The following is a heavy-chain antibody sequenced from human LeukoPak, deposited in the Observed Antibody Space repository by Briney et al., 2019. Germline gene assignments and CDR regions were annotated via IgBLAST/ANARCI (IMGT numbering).Heavy chain of an antibody. J-gene: IGHJ2*01. CDR3: ARDALGVGIGGCFDL. CDR2: ISSNGDTT. D-gene: IGHD3-16*01. V-gene: IGHV3-64*02. CDR1: GFTFSSYA. Sequence: GGSLRLSCAASGFTFSSYAMHWVRQAPGKGLEYVSAISSNGDTTYYADSVKGRFTISRDNSKNTLYLQMGSLRAEDVALYYCARDALGVGIGGCFDLWGRGTLVTVSS.